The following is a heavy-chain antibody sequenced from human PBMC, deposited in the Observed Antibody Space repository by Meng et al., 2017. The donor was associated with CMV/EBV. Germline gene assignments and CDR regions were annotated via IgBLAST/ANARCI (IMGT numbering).Heavy chain of an antibody. Sequence: SIRSGGYYWSCIRQHPGKGLEWIGYIYYSGSTYYNPSLKSRVTISVDTSKNQFSLKLSSVTAADTAVYYCARAPYDSSGYLVALGDYWGQGTLVTVSS. D-gene: IGHD3-22*01. CDR2: IYYSGST. J-gene: IGHJ4*02. CDR1: SIRSGGYY. V-gene: IGHV4-31*02. CDR3: ARAPYDSSGYLVALGDY.